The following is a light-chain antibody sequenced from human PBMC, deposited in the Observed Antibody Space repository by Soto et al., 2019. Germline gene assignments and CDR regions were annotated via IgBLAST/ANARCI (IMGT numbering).Light chain of an antibody. CDR1: QSISTW. Sequence: EIRMTQSASSLSACVGDGVSIXCRASQSISTWLAWYQQKPGKAPKLLIYDASSLQSGGPSRFSGSGSATEFTRTISSLQPDDFATYYGQQYNSYSLTFGQGTKVDIK. CDR2: DAS. J-gene: IGKJ1*01. CDR3: QQYNSYSLT. V-gene: IGKV1-5*01.